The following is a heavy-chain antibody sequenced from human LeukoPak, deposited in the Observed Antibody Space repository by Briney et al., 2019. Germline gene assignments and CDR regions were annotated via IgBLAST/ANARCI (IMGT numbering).Heavy chain of an antibody. Sequence: GESLKISCKGFGYNLANYWTSWVRQMPGKGLEWMGRIDPSESYTNYSPSFQGHVTISADKSISTAYLQWSSLRASDTAMYYCALLLRSGYLADYWGQGTLVTVSS. CDR3: ALLLRSGYLADY. J-gene: IGHJ4*02. CDR2: IDPSESYT. CDR1: GYNLANYW. D-gene: IGHD3-22*01. V-gene: IGHV5-10-1*01.